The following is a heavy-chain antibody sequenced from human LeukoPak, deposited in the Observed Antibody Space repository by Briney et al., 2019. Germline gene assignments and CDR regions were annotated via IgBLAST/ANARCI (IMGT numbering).Heavy chain of an antibody. CDR1: GFTFSSYA. V-gene: IGHV3-23*01. CDR3: AKAKNYGDYYY. J-gene: IGHJ4*02. CDR2: ISANGGST. Sequence: GGSLRLSCAASGFTFSSYAMSWVRQAPGKGLEWVSTISANGGSTYYADSVKGRYTISRDNSKNTLYLQMSSLRAEVTAVYYCAKAKNYGDYYYWGQGTLVTVSS. D-gene: IGHD4-17*01.